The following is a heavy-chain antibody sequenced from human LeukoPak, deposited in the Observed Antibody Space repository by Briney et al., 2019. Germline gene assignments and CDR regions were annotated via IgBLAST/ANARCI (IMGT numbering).Heavy chain of an antibody. D-gene: IGHD6-19*01. J-gene: IGHJ4*02. Sequence: SETLSLTCTVSGGSISSYYWSWIRQPPGKGLEGIGHIYYSGSTNYNPSLKSRVTISVDTSKNQLSLKLSSVTAADTAVYYCARLDGAVAADYWGQGTLVTVSS. CDR3: ARLDGAVAADY. CDR1: GGSISSYY. CDR2: IYYSGST. V-gene: IGHV4-59*08.